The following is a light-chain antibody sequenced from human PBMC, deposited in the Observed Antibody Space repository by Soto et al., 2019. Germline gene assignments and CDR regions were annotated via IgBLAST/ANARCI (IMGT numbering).Light chain of an antibody. Sequence: QSVLTQPASVSGSPGQSITISCTGTSSDVGSYNYVSWYQHHPGKAPRLIIYASSNRPSGVSHRFSGSRSGNTASLTISGLQAEEEADYYCSSYTSGTSLYVFGTGNKDTV. J-gene: IGLJ1*01. CDR2: ASS. V-gene: IGLV2-14*01. CDR1: SSDVGSYNY. CDR3: SSYTSGTSLYV.